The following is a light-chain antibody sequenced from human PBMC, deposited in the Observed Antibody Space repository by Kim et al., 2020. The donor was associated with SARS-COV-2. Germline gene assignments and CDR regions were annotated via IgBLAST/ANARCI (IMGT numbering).Light chain of an antibody. Sequence: LSPGERATLSCRASQSVATSSLAWYQQKPGQAPRLLIYGASSRATGIPDKFSGSGSGREFTLTISRLEPEDFGVYYCQQYGSSTYTFGQGTKLEI. CDR2: GAS. V-gene: IGKV3-20*01. J-gene: IGKJ2*01. CDR1: QSVATSS. CDR3: QQYGSSTYT.